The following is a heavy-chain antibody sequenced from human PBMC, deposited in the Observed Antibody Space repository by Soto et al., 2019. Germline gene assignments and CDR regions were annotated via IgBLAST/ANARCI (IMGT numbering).Heavy chain of an antibody. CDR3: ASTIRYCSGGSCQYYFDY. Sequence: ASVKVSCKASGYTFTSYVISWVLQAPGQGDEWMGWISAYNGNTNYAQKLQGRVTMTTDTSTSTAYMELRSLRSDDKAVYYCASTIRYCSGGSCQYYFDYWGQGTLVTVSS. D-gene: IGHD2-15*01. CDR1: GYTFTSYV. J-gene: IGHJ4*02. CDR2: ISAYNGNT. V-gene: IGHV1-18*04.